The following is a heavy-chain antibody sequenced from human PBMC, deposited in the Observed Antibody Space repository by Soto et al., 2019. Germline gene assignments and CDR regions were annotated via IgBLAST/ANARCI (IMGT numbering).Heavy chain of an antibody. V-gene: IGHV1-46*01. CDR1: EYTFTSYY. CDR3: ASGRVGATPLYYYAMDV. Sequence: ASVKVSCKASEYTFTSYYMHWVRQAPGQGLEWMGIINPSGSSTSYAQNFQGRVTMTRDTSTSTVYMELSSLRSEDTADYYCASGRVGATPLYYYAMDVWGQGTTVTVSS. D-gene: IGHD1-26*01. J-gene: IGHJ6*02. CDR2: INPSGSST.